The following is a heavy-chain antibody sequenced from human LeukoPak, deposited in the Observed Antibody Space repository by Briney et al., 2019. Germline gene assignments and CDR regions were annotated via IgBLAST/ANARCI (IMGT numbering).Heavy chain of an antibody. Sequence: AASVKVSCKASGGTFSSYAISWVRQASGQGLEWMGGIIPIFGTANYAQKFQGRVTITADESTSTAYMELSSLRSEDTAVYYCARGPLINDFWSGYNYYYYYMDVWGKGTTVTVSS. CDR1: GGTFSSYA. V-gene: IGHV1-69*13. CDR2: IIPIFGTA. D-gene: IGHD3-3*01. CDR3: ARGPLINDFWSGYNYYYYYMDV. J-gene: IGHJ6*03.